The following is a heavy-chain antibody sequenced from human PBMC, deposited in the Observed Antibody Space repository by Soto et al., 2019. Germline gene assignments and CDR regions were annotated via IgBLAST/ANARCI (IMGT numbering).Heavy chain of an antibody. D-gene: IGHD1-26*01. J-gene: IGHJ3*01. Sequence: QVQLQESGPGLVKPSQTLSLTCTVSGGSISSGGYYWSWIRQHPGKGLEWIAFIYYSGSTYYNPSLKSRLTISVDTSKNQFSLKVTSVTAADTAVYYCTRHRVGDHAFDFWGQGTMVTVSS. CDR1: GGSISSGGYY. CDR2: IYYSGST. CDR3: TRHRVGDHAFDF. V-gene: IGHV4-31*03.